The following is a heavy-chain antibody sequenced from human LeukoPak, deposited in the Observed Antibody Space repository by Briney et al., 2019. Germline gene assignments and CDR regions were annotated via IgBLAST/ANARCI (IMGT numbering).Heavy chain of an antibody. J-gene: IGHJ4*02. CDR2: IYYSGST. Sequence: SETLSLTCTVSGGSISSGGYYWSWIRQHPGKGLEWIGYIYYSGSTYYNPSLKSRVTISVDTSKNQFSLKLSSVTAADTAVYYRARGPDSALDYWGQGTLVTVSS. V-gene: IGHV4-31*03. CDR1: GGSISSGGYY. CDR3: ARGPDSALDY. D-gene: IGHD3-22*01.